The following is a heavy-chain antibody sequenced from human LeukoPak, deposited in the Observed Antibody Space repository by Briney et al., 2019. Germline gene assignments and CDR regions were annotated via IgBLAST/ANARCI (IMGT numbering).Heavy chain of an antibody. D-gene: IGHD3-10*01. CDR1: GGSISSGGYY. Sequence: PSRTLSLTCTVSGGSISSGGYYWSWIRQHPGKGLEWIGYIYYSGSTYDNPSLKSRVTISVDTSKNQFSLKLSSVTAADTAVYYCARSYGSGRGFDPWGQGTLVTVSS. CDR3: ARSYGSGRGFDP. CDR2: IYYSGST. V-gene: IGHV4-31*03. J-gene: IGHJ5*02.